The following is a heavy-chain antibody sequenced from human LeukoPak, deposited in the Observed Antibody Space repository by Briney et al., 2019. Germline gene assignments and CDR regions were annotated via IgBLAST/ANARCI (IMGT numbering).Heavy chain of an antibody. D-gene: IGHD2-2*02. Sequence: ASVKVSCKASGYTFTSYGISWVRQAPGQGLEWMGWISAYNGNTNYAQKLQGRVTMTKDTSTSTAYMELRSLRSDDTAVYYCARLVVPAAIPRDYYYYYYMDVWGKGTTVTVSS. CDR2: ISAYNGNT. CDR1: GYTFTSYG. CDR3: ARLVVPAAIPRDYYYYYYMDV. J-gene: IGHJ6*03. V-gene: IGHV1-18*01.